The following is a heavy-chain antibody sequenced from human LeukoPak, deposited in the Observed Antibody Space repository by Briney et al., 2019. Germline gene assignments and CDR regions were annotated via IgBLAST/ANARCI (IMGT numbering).Heavy chain of an antibody. V-gene: IGHV3-20*04. CDR3: ARDGIYGDYVGGFNDY. CDR1: GFTFDDYG. CDR2: INWNGGST. J-gene: IGHJ4*02. D-gene: IGHD4-17*01. Sequence: GGSLRLSCAASGFTFDDYGMSWVRQAPGKGLEWVSGINWNGGSTGYADSVKGRFTISRDNAKNSLYLQMNSLRAEDTAVYYCARDGIYGDYVGGFNDYWGQGTLVTVSS.